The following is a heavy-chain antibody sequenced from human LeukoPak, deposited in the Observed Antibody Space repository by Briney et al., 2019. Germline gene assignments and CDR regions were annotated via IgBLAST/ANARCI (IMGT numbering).Heavy chain of an antibody. D-gene: IGHD3-22*01. J-gene: IGHJ4*02. Sequence: GGSLRLSCAASGFTFDDYTMHWVRQAPGKGLEWVSLINWDGARTYYADSVKGRFTISRDNSKNSLYLQMNSLRTEDTALYYCAKDEDYDTSGHDFWGQGTLVIVSS. CDR1: GFTFDDYT. CDR2: INWDGART. CDR3: AKDEDYDTSGHDF. V-gene: IGHV3-43*01.